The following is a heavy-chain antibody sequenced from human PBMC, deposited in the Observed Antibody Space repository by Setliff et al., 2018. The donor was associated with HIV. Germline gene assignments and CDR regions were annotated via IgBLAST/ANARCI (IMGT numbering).Heavy chain of an antibody. CDR1: GYRFIGHY. D-gene: IGHD5-18*01. Sequence: ASVKVSCKASGYRFIGHYLHWVRLAPGQGPEWVGWINPETGDPNYAQKFRGRVLMTRDTSISTAYMELSRLRSDDTAVYYCARTLPQYTNLFDYWGQGTLVTVSS. J-gene: IGHJ4*02. V-gene: IGHV1-2*02. CDR2: INPETGDP. CDR3: ARTLPQYTNLFDY.